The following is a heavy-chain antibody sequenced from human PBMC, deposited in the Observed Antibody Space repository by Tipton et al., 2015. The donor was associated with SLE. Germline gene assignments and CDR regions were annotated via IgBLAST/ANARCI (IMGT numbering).Heavy chain of an antibody. CDR2: INHSGST. V-gene: IGHV4-34*01. D-gene: IGHD6-19*01. J-gene: IGHJ2*01. Sequence: TLSLTCAVYGGSFSGYYWSWIRQPPGKGLEWIGEINHSGSTNYNPSLKSRVTISVDTSKNQFSLKLSSVTAADTAVYYCARDRDSSGWYGRYFDLWGRGTLVTVSS. CDR1: GGSFSGYY. CDR3: ARDRDSSGWYGRYFDL.